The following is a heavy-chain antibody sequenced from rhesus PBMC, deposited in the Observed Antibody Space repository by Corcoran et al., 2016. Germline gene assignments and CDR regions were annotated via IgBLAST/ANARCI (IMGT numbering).Heavy chain of an antibody. V-gene: IGHV4S9*01. J-gene: IGHJ5-2*02. D-gene: IGHD3-34*01. CDR2: HYGNRATT. Sequence: QVQLQESGPGLVKPSETLSLNCAVSGCSINDGFFWNWIRQPPGKGLEWVGNHYGNRATTNYNPSRKSRITISKDTSKNQFFLKRTSVTAADTAVYFCARVKYNSLDIWGRGVLVTVSS. CDR1: GCSINDGFF. CDR3: ARVKYNSLDI.